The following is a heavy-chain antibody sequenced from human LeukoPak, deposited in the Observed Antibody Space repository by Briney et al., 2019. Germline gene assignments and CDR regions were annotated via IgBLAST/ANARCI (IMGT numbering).Heavy chain of an antibody. Sequence: PGGSLRLSCAASGFTFSDYYMSWIRQAPGKGLEWVSSISTSGSYTYYEDSLKGRFTISRDNAKQSLYLQMDSLRAEDTAVYYCARDWFGDFWGQGILVIVSS. J-gene: IGHJ4*02. D-gene: IGHD3-16*01. V-gene: IGHV3-11*06. CDR1: GFTFSDYY. CDR2: ISTSGSYT. CDR3: ARDWFGDF.